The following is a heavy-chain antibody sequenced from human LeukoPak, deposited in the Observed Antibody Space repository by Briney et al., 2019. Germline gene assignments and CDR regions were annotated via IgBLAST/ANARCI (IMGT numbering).Heavy chain of an antibody. CDR3: AKGGEQIHLPDAFDI. D-gene: IGHD1/OR15-1a*01. CDR2: ISYDGSNK. V-gene: IGHV3-30*18. Sequence: GGSLRLSCAASGFTFSSYGMHWVRQAPGKGLEWVAVISYDGSNKYYADSVKGRFTISRDNSKNTLYLQMNSLRAEDTAVYYSAKGGEQIHLPDAFDIWGQGTMVTVSS. CDR1: GFTFSSYG. J-gene: IGHJ3*02.